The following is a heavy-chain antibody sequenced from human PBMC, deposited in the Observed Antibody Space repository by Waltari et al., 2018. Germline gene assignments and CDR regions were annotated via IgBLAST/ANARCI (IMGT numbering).Heavy chain of an antibody. CDR1: GGSISSSSYY. D-gene: IGHD3-22*01. CDR2: IYYSGST. J-gene: IGHJ5*02. Sequence: QLQLQESGPGLVKPSETLSLTCTVSGGSISSSSYYWGWIRQPPGKGLEWIGSIYYSGSTYYNPSLKSRVTISVDTSKNQFSLKLSSVTAADTAVYYCARDSPYYYDSSPPGPWGQGTLVTVSS. V-gene: IGHV4-39*07. CDR3: ARDSPYYYDSSPPGP.